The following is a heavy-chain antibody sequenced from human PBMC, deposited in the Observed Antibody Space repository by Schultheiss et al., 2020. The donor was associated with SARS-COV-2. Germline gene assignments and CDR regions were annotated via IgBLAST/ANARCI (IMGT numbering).Heavy chain of an antibody. CDR2: IIPILGIA. CDR3: ARDKAWFDP. Sequence: ASVKVSCNASGYTFTSYGISWVRQAPGQGLEWMGRIIPILGIANYAQKFQGRVTMTTDTSTSTAYMELRSLRSDDTAVYYCARDKAWFDPWGQGTLVTVSS. CDR1: GYTFTSYG. J-gene: IGHJ5*02. V-gene: IGHV1-18*04.